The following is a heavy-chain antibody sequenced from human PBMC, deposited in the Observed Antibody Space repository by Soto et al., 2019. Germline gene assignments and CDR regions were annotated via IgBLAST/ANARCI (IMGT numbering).Heavy chain of an antibody. J-gene: IGHJ3*02. CDR2: IYYSGST. CDR1: GGSISSGGYY. CDR3: ASSPAYYYDSSGSDDAFDI. D-gene: IGHD3-22*01. Sequence: TLSLTCTVSGGSISSGGYYWSWIRQHPGKGLEWIGYIYYSGSTYYNPSLKSRVTISVDTSKNQFSLKLSSVNAADTAVYYCASSPAYYYDSSGSDDAFDIWGQGTMVTVSS. V-gene: IGHV4-31*03.